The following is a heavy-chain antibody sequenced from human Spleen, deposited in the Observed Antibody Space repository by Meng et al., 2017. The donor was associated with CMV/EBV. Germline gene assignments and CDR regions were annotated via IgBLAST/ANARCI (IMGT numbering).Heavy chain of an antibody. J-gene: IGHJ6*02. Sequence: SLKISCAASGFTFNDYAMNWVRQAPGKGLEWVSGISRNGGTIGYVDSVKGRFTISRDNAKNSLYLQMNSLRAEDMALYYCAKGAAAAYYYGMDVWGQGTTVTVSS. CDR2: ISRNGGTI. CDR3: AKGAAAAYYYGMDV. CDR1: GFTFNDYA. V-gene: IGHV3-9*03. D-gene: IGHD6-13*01.